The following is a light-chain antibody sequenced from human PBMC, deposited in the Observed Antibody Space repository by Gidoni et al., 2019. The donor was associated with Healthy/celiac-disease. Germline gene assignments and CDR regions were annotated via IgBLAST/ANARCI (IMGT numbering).Light chain of an antibody. V-gene: IGKV2-28*01. CDR3: MQALQTPLT. Sequence: IVITQFLPFLLVTPGEPAPISCRSSQCLLHSNGYSYLDWYLQKPGQSPQLLIYLGSNRACGVPERFSGSGSGTDFTLKISRVEAEDVGIYYCMQALQTPLTFGGGTKVEIK. CDR1: QCLLHSNGYSY. J-gene: IGKJ4*01. CDR2: LGS.